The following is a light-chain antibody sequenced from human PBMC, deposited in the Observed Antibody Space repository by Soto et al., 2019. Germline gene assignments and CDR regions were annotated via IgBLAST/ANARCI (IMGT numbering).Light chain of an antibody. CDR3: QQLTSYPIT. Sequence: DIQLSQSPSFLSASVGDRVTITCRASQVISTYLAWYQRKPGKAPKLLISTASILQSGVPSRFSGSGSGTEFTLTISSLQPEDFATYYCQQLTSYPITFGQGTRLEIK. J-gene: IGKJ5*01. V-gene: IGKV1-9*01. CDR1: QVISTY. CDR2: TAS.